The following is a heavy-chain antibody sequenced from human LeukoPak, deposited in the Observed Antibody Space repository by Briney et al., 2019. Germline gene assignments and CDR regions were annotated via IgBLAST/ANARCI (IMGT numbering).Heavy chain of an antibody. CDR1: GGSISGYY. J-gene: IGHJ6*02. CDR3: AREARLASAAGLDV. V-gene: IGHV4-4*07. CDR2: LYGSATI. D-gene: IGHD5-12*01. Sequence: SETLSLTCNVFGGSISGYYWSWIRQPAGKGLEWIGRLYGSATIKYNPSLRGRLSLSGDTSKNQFSLKLSSVTAADTAVYYCAREARLASAAGLDVWGQGTMVTVS.